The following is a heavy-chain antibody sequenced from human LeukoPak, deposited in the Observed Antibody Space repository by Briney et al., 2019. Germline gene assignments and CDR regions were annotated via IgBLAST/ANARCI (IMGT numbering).Heavy chain of an antibody. CDR3: ARYYSASSSSRFDY. CDR1: GFPFSDYY. J-gene: IGHJ4*02. CDR2: ISSNGSTI. V-gene: IGHV3-11*01. D-gene: IGHD6-13*01. Sequence: GGSLRLSCAASGFPFSDYYMSWIRHAPGKGLEWVSYISSNGSTIKYADSVKGRFTISRDNAKNSLYLQMNSLRAEDTAVYYCARYYSASSSSRFDYWGQGTLVTVSS.